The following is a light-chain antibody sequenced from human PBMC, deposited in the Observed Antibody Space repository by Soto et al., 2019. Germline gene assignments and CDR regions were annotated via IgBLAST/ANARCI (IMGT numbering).Light chain of an antibody. CDR2: EGT. J-gene: IGLJ1*01. CDR3: YSYAGENLYV. CDR1: SSDVGSYNL. Sequence: QSALTQPASVAASPGQSITVPCTGTSSDVGSYNLVSWFQQHPGKVPKLLIYEGTKRPSGLSDRFSGSKSGTTASLTISGLQAEDEAHYYCYSYAGENLYVFGTGTKVTVL. V-gene: IGLV2-23*01.